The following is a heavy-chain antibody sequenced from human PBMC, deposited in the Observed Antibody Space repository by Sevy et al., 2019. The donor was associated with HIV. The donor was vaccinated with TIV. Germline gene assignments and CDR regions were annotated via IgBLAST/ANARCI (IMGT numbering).Heavy chain of an antibody. CDR1: GYTFTSYG. CDR2: ISAYNGNT. CDR3: ARDPTNTVTTSPHRSNYYYGTDV. D-gene: IGHD4-17*01. V-gene: IGHV1-18*01. J-gene: IGHJ6*02. Sequence: ASVKVSCKASGYTFTSYGISWVRQAPGQGLEWMGWISAYNGNTNYAQKLQGRVPMTTDTSTGTADLELRSLRSDDTAAYYCARDPTNTVTTSPHRSNYYYGTDVWGQGTTVTVSS.